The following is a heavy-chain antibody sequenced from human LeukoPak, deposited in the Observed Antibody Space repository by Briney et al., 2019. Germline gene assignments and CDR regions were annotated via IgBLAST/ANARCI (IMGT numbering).Heavy chain of an antibody. CDR3: ARGGIQVSGIDEFDY. CDR1: GFTFIDYD. CDR2: IGIRGDT. Sequence: PGGSLRLSCAASGFTFIDYDMHWVRHAIGKGLEWVSAIGIRGDTHYSGSVKGRFTISRENSESSLNLQMNSLRAEDTAVYYCARGGIQVSGIDEFDYWGQGTLVTVSS. V-gene: IGHV3-13*01. D-gene: IGHD6-19*01. J-gene: IGHJ4*02.